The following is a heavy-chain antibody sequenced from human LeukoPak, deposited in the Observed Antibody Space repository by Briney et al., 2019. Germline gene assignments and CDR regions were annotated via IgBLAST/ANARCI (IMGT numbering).Heavy chain of an antibody. CDR3: ARMVRGGYYYMDV. D-gene: IGHD3-10*01. J-gene: IGHJ6*03. CDR1: GFTFSSYS. CDR2: ISSSSSYI. V-gene: IGHV3-21*04. Sequence: GGSLRLSCAASGFTFSSYSMNWVRQAPGKGLEWVSSISSSSSYIYYADSVNGRFTISRDDAKNSLYLQMSSLRAEDTALYYCARMVRGGYYYMDVWGKGTTVTVSS.